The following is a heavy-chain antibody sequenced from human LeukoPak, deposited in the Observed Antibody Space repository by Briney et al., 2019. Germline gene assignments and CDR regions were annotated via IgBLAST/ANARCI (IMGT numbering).Heavy chain of an antibody. Sequence: SETLSLTCAVYGGSFSGYYWSWIRQPPGKGLGWIGEINHSGSTNYNPSLKSRVTISVDTSKNQFSLQLNSVTPEDTAVYYCARVNSRNIPNWFDPWGQGTLVTVSS. D-gene: IGHD1-14*01. V-gene: IGHV4-34*01. CDR3: ARVNSRNIPNWFDP. CDR1: GGSFSGYY. J-gene: IGHJ5*02. CDR2: INHSGST.